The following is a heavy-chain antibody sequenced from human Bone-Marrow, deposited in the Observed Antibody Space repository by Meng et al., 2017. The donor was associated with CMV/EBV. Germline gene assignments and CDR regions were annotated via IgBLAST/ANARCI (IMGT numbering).Heavy chain of an antibody. J-gene: IGHJ5*02. CDR3: ARASPAPGFDP. CDR1: GGSFSGYY. D-gene: IGHD2-2*01. Sequence: SLTCAVYGGSFSGYYWSWIRQPPGKGLEWIGEINHSGSTNYNPSLKSRVTISVDTSKNQFSLKLSSVTAADAAVYYCARASPAPGFDPWGQGTLVTVSS. CDR2: INHSGST. V-gene: IGHV4-34*01.